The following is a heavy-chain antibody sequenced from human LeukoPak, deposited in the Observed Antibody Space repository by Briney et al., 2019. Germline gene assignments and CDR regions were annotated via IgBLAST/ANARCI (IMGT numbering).Heavy chain of an antibody. Sequence: PSETLSLTCAVYGGSFNGYYWSWIRQPPGKGLEWIGEINHSGSTNYNPSLKSRVTISVDTSKNQFSLKLSSVTAADTAVYYCAISTVTTIGWFDPWGQGTLVTVSS. CDR2: INHSGST. CDR3: AISTVTTIGWFDP. D-gene: IGHD4-17*01. CDR1: GGSFNGYY. V-gene: IGHV4-34*01. J-gene: IGHJ5*02.